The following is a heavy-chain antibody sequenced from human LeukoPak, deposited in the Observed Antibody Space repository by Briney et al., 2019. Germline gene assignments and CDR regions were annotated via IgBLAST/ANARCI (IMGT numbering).Heavy chain of an antibody. Sequence: SETLSLTCTVSGGSISSYYWSWIRQPPGKGLEWIGYIYTSGSTNYNPSLKSRVTISVDTSKNQFSLKLSSVTAADTAVYYCARLGSSSLYYYYYMDVWGKGTTVTVSS. D-gene: IGHD6-6*01. V-gene: IGHV4-4*09. CDR3: ARLGSSSLYYYYYMDV. J-gene: IGHJ6*03. CDR2: IYTSGST. CDR1: GGSISSYY.